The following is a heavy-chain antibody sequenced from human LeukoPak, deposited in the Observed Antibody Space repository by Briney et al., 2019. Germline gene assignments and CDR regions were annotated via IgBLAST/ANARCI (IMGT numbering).Heavy chain of an antibody. Sequence: AGGSLRLSCAASGFTFSTYAMSWVPQPRGRGQEWVSIFSGSGGSTYYADSVKGRFTISRDNSKNTLYMYMNSLRAQDTAVYYCANRYDSSGYYSPTHFDYWGQGTLVTVSS. V-gene: IGHV3-23*01. CDR2: FSGSGGST. CDR1: GFTFSTYA. CDR3: ANRYDSSGYYSPTHFDY. J-gene: IGHJ4*02. D-gene: IGHD3-22*01.